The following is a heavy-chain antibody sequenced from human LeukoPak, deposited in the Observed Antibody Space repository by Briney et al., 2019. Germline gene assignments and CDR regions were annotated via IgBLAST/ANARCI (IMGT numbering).Heavy chain of an antibody. Sequence: GGSLRLSCAASGFTFSSYWMHWVRQAPGKGLVWVSRINSDGSSTSYADSVKGQFTISRDNAKNTLYLQMNSLRAEDTAVYYCARSEHDFWSGYYLDVWGQGTTVTVSS. V-gene: IGHV3-74*01. D-gene: IGHD3-3*01. CDR2: INSDGSST. CDR3: ARSEHDFWSGYYLDV. CDR1: GFTFSSYW. J-gene: IGHJ6*02.